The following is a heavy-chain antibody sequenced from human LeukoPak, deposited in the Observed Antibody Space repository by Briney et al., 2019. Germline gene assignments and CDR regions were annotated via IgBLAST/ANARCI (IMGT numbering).Heavy chain of an antibody. J-gene: IGHJ6*02. Sequence: GGSLRLSCAASGFTFSTYALSWVRQAPGEGLEWVSSISGYIDNTYYADSVRGRFTISRDNSKNTLYLQMNSLRAEDTAVYYCAKDRRHYDTPAGNGMDVWGQGTTVTVSS. CDR3: AKDRRHYDTPAGNGMDV. CDR2: ISGYIDNT. D-gene: IGHD3-9*01. V-gene: IGHV3-23*01. CDR1: GFTFSTYA.